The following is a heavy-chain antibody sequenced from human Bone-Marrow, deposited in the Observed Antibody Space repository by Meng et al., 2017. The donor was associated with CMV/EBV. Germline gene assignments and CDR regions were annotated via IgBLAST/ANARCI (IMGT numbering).Heavy chain of an antibody. J-gene: IGHJ6*02. CDR1: RGTFSSYA. CDR3: ARDLRDIVVVPAARGGMDV. V-gene: IGHV1-69*05. D-gene: IGHD2-2*01. Sequence: VKVLCKAPRGTFSSYAISTVRQAPGQGLEWMGGIIPIFGTANYAQKFQGRVTITTDESTSTAYMELSSLRSEDTAVYYCARDLRDIVVVPAARGGMDVWGQGTTVTVSS. CDR2: IIPIFGTA.